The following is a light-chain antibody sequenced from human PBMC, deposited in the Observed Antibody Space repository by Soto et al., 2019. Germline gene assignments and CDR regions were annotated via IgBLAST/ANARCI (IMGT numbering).Light chain of an antibody. CDR3: HQYNNWPIS. Sequence: EIVMTQSPATLSVSPGERATLSCRASLSVGSNLAWYQQKPGQAPRLLINGASTRATGIPARFSGSGSGTEFTLPISSLHSEDFAVYYCHQYNNWPISFGQGTRLEIK. CDR1: LSVGSN. CDR2: GAS. V-gene: IGKV3-15*01. J-gene: IGKJ5*01.